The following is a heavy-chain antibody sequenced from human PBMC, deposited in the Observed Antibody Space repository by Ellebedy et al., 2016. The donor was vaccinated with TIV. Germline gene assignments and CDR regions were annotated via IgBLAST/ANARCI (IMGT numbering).Heavy chain of an antibody. Sequence: GGSLRLXXAASGFTFSSYGLHWVRQAPGKGLEWVTVISYDGSDQYYIDSVKGRFTISRDNSKNTLYLQMNSLRAEDTAVYYCAKDSSSSYYYYYMDVWGKGTTVTVSS. D-gene: IGHD6-6*01. CDR1: GFTFSSYG. CDR3: AKDSSSSYYYYYMDV. V-gene: IGHV3-30*18. CDR2: ISYDGSDQ. J-gene: IGHJ6*03.